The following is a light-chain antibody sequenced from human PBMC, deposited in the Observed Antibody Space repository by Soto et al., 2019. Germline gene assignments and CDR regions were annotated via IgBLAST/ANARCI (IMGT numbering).Light chain of an antibody. CDR3: QQSNNWPYT. Sequence: EVVMTQSPGTLSVSPGERATLSCRASQSVSDNLAWYQQKPGQAPRLLIYGASTRATGIPARFSGRESGTEFTLTISSLQSEDFAGYYGQQSNNWPYTFGQGTKLDIK. J-gene: IGKJ2*01. V-gene: IGKV3-15*01. CDR1: QSVSDN. CDR2: GAS.